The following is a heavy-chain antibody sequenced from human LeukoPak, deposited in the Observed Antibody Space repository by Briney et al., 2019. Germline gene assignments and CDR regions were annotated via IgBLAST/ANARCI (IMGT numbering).Heavy chain of an antibody. Sequence: GASVKVSCKASGYTFTNYAIHWVRQAPGQRLEWMGWMNPKSGNTGYAQKFQGRVTITRNTSISTAYMEVSSLRYEDTAVYYCARVAQDLERIAVAGTSEWRANWYFDLWGRGTLVTVSS. J-gene: IGHJ2*01. D-gene: IGHD6-19*01. CDR2: MNPKSGNT. CDR3: ARVAQDLERIAVAGTSEWRANWYFDL. CDR1: GYTFTNYA. V-gene: IGHV1-8*03.